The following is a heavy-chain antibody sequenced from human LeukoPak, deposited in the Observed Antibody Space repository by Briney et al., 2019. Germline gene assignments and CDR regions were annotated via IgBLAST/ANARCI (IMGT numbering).Heavy chain of an antibody. CDR3: ARDRLYDKSDYYYNLDH. Sequence: ASVTVSCKASGYTFTSYGISWVRQAPGQGLEWMGWISGYNGETNNAQKLQGRVTMTTDTSTSTAYMELRSLRSDDTAVYYCARDRLYDKSDYYYNLDHWGQGTLVTVSS. V-gene: IGHV1-18*01. CDR2: ISGYNGET. D-gene: IGHD3-22*01. CDR1: GYTFTSYG. J-gene: IGHJ4*02.